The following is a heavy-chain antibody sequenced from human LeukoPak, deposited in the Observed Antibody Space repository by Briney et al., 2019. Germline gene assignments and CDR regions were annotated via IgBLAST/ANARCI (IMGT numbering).Heavy chain of an antibody. Sequence: GGSLRLSCAASGFTFSSYAMSWVRQAPGKGLEWVSAISGSGSNTYYADSVKGRFTISRDNSQNTLYLQMNSLRAEDTAVYYRAKTGDYFDSSGYYRPDAFDIWGRGTMVTVSS. CDR2: ISGSGSNT. CDR1: GFTFSSYA. CDR3: AKTGDYFDSSGYYRPDAFDI. J-gene: IGHJ3*02. D-gene: IGHD3-22*01. V-gene: IGHV3-23*01.